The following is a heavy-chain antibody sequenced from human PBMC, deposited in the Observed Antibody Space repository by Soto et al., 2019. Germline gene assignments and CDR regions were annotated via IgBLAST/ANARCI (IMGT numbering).Heavy chain of an antibody. V-gene: IGHV4-4*02. CDR2: IYHSGST. Sequence: PSETLSLTCAVSGGSISSSNWWSWVRQPPGKGLEWIGEIYHSGSTNYNPSLKSRVTISVDKSKNQFSLKLSSVTAADTAVYYCARVNGTTPWANRPFDYWGQGTLVTVSS. D-gene: IGHD1-7*01. J-gene: IGHJ4*02. CDR3: ARVNGTTPWANRPFDY. CDR1: GGSISSSNW.